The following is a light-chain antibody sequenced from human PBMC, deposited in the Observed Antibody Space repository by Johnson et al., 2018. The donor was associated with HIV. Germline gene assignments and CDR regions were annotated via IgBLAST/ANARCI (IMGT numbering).Light chain of an antibody. CDR1: NSNIGNNY. CDR2: ENN. V-gene: IGLV1-51*02. J-gene: IGLJ1*01. Sequence: QSVLTQPPSVSAAPGQKVTISCSGSNSNIGNNYVSWYQHLQGTAPKLLIYENNRRPSGIPDRFSGSKSGTSATLGITGLQTGDEADYYCGTWDSGLSAHYVFGTGTKVTVL. CDR3: GTWDSGLSAHYV.